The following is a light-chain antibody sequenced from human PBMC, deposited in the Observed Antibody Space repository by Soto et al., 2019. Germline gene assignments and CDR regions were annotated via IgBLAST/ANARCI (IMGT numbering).Light chain of an antibody. Sequence: QPVLTQPPSVSASPGQSVTISCTGTSSDVGSYDRVSWYQQPPGTAPKLMIYEVSNRPSGVPDRFSGSKSGNTASLTISGLQAEDEADYFCASYTTSSAFVVFGGGTKLTVL. CDR1: SSDVGSYDR. CDR2: EVS. CDR3: ASYTTSSAFVV. J-gene: IGLJ2*01. V-gene: IGLV2-18*02.